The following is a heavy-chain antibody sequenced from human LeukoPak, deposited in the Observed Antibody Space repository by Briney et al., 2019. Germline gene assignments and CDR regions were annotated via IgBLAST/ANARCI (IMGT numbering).Heavy chain of an antibody. CDR1: GGTFSSYA. V-gene: IGHV1-69*05. Sequence: SVKVSCKASGGTFSSYAISWVRQAPGQGLEWMGGIIPIFGTANYAQKFQGRVTITTDESTSTAYMELSSLRSEDTAVYYCARIFGVVGFFDYWGQGTLVTVSS. D-gene: IGHD3-3*01. J-gene: IGHJ4*02. CDR3: ARIFGVVGFFDY. CDR2: IIPIFGTA.